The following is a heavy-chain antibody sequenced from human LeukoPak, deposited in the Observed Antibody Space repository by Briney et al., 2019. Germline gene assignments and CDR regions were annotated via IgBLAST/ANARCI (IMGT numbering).Heavy chain of an antibody. V-gene: IGHV4-61*01. CDR2: IYYSGST. CDR1: GGPVSSGSYY. D-gene: IGHD5-18*01. Sequence: SETLSLTCTVSGGPVSSGSYYWSWIRQPPGKGLEWIGYIYYSGSTNYNPSLKSRVTISVDTSKNQFSLKLSSVTAADTAVYYCAREGYSYGYYFDYWGQGTLVTVSS. J-gene: IGHJ4*02. CDR3: AREGYSYGYYFDY.